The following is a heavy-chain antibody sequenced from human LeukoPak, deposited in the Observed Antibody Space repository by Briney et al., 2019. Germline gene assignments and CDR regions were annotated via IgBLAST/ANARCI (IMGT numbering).Heavy chain of an antibody. D-gene: IGHD3-10*01. CDR3: ARERLWFGEPTGWFDP. Sequence: PSETLSLTCTVSGGSISSSSYYWGWICQPPGKGLEWIGSIYYSGSTYYNPSLKSRVTISVDTSKNQFSLKLSSVTAADTAVYYCARERLWFGEPTGWFDPWGQGTLVTVSS. V-gene: IGHV4-39*07. CDR1: GGSISSSSYY. CDR2: IYYSGST. J-gene: IGHJ5*02.